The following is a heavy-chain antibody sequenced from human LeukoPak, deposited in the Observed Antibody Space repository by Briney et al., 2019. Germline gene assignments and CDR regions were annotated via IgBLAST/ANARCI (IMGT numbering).Heavy chain of an antibody. V-gene: IGHV4-39*01. Sequence: SETLSLTCTVSGGSISSSSYYWGWIRQPPGKGLEWIGSIYCSGSTYYNPSLKSRVTISVDTSKNQFSLKLSSVTAADTAVYYCARNPTGGLFSGKNTNDYWGQGTLVTVSS. J-gene: IGHJ4*02. D-gene: IGHD1-14*01. CDR1: GGSISSSSYY. CDR3: ARNPTGGLFSGKNTNDY. CDR2: IYCSGST.